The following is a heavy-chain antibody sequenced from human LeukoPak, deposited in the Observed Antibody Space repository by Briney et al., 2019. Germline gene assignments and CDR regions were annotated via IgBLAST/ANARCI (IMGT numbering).Heavy chain of an antibody. J-gene: IGHJ4*02. D-gene: IGHD2-2*01. CDR1: GFTFSGSA. CDR2: IRSKANNYAT. Sequence: GGSLRLSCAVSGFTFSGSAMHWVRQASGKGLEWVGRIRSKANNYATAYAASLKGRFTISRDDSKNTAYLHMNSLKTEDTAVYYCLKGFDSSTYWGQGTLVTVSS. CDR3: LKGFDSSTY. V-gene: IGHV3-73*01.